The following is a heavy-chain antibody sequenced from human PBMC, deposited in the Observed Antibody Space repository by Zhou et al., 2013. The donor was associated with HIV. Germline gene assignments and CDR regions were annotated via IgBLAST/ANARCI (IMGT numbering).Heavy chain of an antibody. Sequence: QVHLVQSGDEVKKPGASVKVSCKASGYPFSRYAISWVRQAPGQGLEWMGWIGGNKDNTKYAQKFQGRVTMTTDTSTSTAYMEVRSLRSDDTAVYYCARVLLDRSDYWGQGTLVTVSS. V-gene: IGHV1-18*01. CDR1: GYPFSRYA. CDR2: IGGNKDNT. CDR3: ARVLLDRSDY. J-gene: IGHJ4*02.